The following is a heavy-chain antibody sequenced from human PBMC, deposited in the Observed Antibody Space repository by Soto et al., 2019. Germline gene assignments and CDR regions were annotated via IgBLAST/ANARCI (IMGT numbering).Heavy chain of an antibody. CDR1: GFTFSSYA. CDR2: ISGSGSTI. CDR3: ARDVNGLFDY. Sequence: RLSLRLSCAASGFTFSSYAVSWVRQAPGKGPEWISSISGSGSTIYYADSVKGRFTISRDNSKNTLYLQMSSLRAEDTAVYYCARDVNGLFDYWGQGTLVTVSS. J-gene: IGHJ4*02. V-gene: IGHV3-23*01.